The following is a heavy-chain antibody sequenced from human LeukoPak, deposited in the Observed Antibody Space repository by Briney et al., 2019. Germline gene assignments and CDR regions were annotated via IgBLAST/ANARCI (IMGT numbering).Heavy chain of an antibody. D-gene: IGHD3-22*01. CDR1: GGSISSCGYY. CDR3: ARAQEDSGYPYYYYYYGMDV. CDR2: IYYSGST. J-gene: IGHJ6*02. V-gene: IGHV4-31*03. Sequence: SETLSLTCTVSGGSISSCGYYWSWIRQHPGKGLEWIGYIYYSGSTYYNPSLKSRVTISVDTSKNQFSLKLSSVTAADTAVYYCARAQEDSGYPYYYYYYGMDVWGQGTTVTVSS.